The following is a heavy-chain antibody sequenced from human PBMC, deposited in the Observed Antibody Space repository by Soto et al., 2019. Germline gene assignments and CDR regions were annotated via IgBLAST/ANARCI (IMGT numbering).Heavy chain of an antibody. Sequence: SVKVSCKASGGTLNNYSINWVLQAPGQGLEWMGGILPVSAPPDYAQKFQGRVSITADHSTSTVYMELSRLKSDDTAVYFCATDSNYDVSNSFWGQGTLVTVSS. V-gene: IGHV1-69*13. D-gene: IGHD3-3*01. CDR3: ATDSNYDVSNSF. CDR1: GGTLNNYS. J-gene: IGHJ4*02. CDR2: ILPVSAPP.